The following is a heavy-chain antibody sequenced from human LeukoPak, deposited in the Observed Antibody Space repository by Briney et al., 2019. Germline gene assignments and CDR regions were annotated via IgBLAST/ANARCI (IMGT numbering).Heavy chain of an antibody. CDR2: INPNSGGT. Sequence: ASVKVSCKASGYTFTGYYMHWVRQAPGQGLKWMGWINPNSGGTNYAQKFQGRVTMTRDTSISTAYMELSRLRSDDTAVYYCARSYSSSWYSWGPFDYWGQGTLVTVSS. J-gene: IGHJ4*02. CDR1: GYTFTGYY. V-gene: IGHV1-2*02. D-gene: IGHD6-13*01. CDR3: ARSYSSSWYSWGPFDY.